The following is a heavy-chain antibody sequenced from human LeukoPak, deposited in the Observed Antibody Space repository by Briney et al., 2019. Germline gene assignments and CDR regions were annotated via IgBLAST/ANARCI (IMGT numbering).Heavy chain of an antibody. Sequence: SETLSLTCAVYGGSFSGYYWSWIRQPPGKGLEWIGEINHSGSTNYSPSLKSRVTISVDTSKNQFSLKLSSVTAADTAVYYCARDPSRARRVLRFLEWANWYFDLWGRGTLVTVSS. V-gene: IGHV4-34*01. J-gene: IGHJ2*01. CDR3: ARDPSRARRVLRFLEWANWYFDL. CDR2: INHSGST. D-gene: IGHD3-3*01. CDR1: GGSFSGYY.